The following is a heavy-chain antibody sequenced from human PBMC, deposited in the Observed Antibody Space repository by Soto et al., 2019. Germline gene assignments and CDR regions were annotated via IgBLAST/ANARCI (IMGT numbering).Heavy chain of an antibody. V-gene: IGHV4-59*01. CDR1: GGSIRSYY. CDR2: IYYSGST. Sequence: PSETLSLTCTVSGGSIRSYYCSWIRQPPGKGLEWIGYIYYSGSTNYNPSLKSRVTISVDTSKNQYSLKLSSVTAADAAVYFCSRATDSSGWPTNWFDPWGQGTLVTVSS. D-gene: IGHD6-19*01. J-gene: IGHJ5*02. CDR3: SRATDSSGWPTNWFDP.